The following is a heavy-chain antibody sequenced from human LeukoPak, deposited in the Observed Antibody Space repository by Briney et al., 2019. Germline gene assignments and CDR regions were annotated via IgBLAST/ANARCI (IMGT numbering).Heavy chain of an antibody. V-gene: IGHV3-30*18. D-gene: IGHD3-10*01. CDR1: GFTFSSYG. CDR3: AKEGYYGSGSFPDY. J-gene: IGHJ4*02. Sequence: GGSLRLSCAASGFTFSSYGMHWVRQAPAKGLEWLGVVSSDGNTKYYPDSVKGRFTISRDNSKNTLYLQMNSLRAEDTAVYYCAKEGYYGSGSFPDYWGRGTLVTVSS. CDR2: VSSDGNTK.